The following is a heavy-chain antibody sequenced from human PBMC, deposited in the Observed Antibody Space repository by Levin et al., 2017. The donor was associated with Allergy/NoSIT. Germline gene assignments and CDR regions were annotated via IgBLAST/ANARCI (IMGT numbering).Heavy chain of an antibody. Sequence: GGSLRLSCAASGFTFISYTMNWVRQAPGKGLEWVSSISYGSSFIYYADSVKGRFTISRDNAKNSLYLQMNSLRAEDTAVYYCARDPTDILTGSFYYYGMDVWGQGTAVTVSS. CDR1: GFTFISYT. CDR3: ARDPTDILTGSFYYYGMDV. D-gene: IGHD3-9*01. CDR2: ISYGSSFI. V-gene: IGHV3-21*01. J-gene: IGHJ6*02.